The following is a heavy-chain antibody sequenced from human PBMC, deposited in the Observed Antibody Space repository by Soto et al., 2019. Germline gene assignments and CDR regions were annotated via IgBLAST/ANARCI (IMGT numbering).Heavy chain of an antibody. V-gene: IGHV1-69*13. Sequence: ASVKVSCKASGGTFSSYAISWVRQAPGQGLEWMGGIIPIFGTANYAQKFQGRVTITADESTSTAYMELSSLRSEDTAVYYCARATTTRGSGYYSHFDYWGQGTLVTVSS. D-gene: IGHD3-22*01. CDR1: GGTFSSYA. J-gene: IGHJ4*02. CDR2: IIPIFGTA. CDR3: ARATTTRGSGYYSHFDY.